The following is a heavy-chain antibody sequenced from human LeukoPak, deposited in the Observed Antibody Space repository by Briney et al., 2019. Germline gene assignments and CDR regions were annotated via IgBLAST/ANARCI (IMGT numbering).Heavy chain of an antibody. CDR2: ISAYNGNT. J-gene: IGHJ3*02. V-gene: IGHV1-18*01. Sequence: ASVKVSCKASGYTFTSYGISWVRQAPAPGLEWMGWISAYNGNTNYEQKLQGRVTMTTDTSTSTAYMELRSLRSDDTAVYYCARVRYYDSSGYYLDAFDIWGQGTMVTVSS. D-gene: IGHD3-22*01. CDR3: ARVRYYDSSGYYLDAFDI. CDR1: GYTFTSYG.